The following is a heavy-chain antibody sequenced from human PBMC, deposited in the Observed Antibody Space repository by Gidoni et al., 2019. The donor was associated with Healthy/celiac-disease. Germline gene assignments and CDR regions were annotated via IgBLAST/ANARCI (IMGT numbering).Heavy chain of an antibody. CDR2: IYTSGST. CDR3: ARGGDYVYYYYGMDV. V-gene: IGHV4-61*02. J-gene: IGHJ6*02. Sequence: QVQLQESGPGLVKPSQTLSLTCTVSGGSISSGSYYWSWIRQPAGKGLEWIGRIYTSGSTNYNPSLKSRVTISVDTSKNQFSLKLSSVTAADTAVYYCARGGDYVYYYYGMDVWGQGTTVTVSS. CDR1: GGSISSGSYY. D-gene: IGHD4-17*01.